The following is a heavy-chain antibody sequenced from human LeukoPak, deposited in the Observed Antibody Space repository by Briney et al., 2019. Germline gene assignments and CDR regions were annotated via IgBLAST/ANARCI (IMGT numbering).Heavy chain of an antibody. CDR1: GGSISSGDFY. CDR2: IYYSGST. Sequence: SETLSLTCTVSGGSISSGDFYWSWIRQPPGKGLEWIGYIYYSGSTYYNPSLKSRVTISVDTSKNQFSLKLSSVTAADTAVYYCARSQLQGGWFVPWGQGTLVTVSS. J-gene: IGHJ5*02. CDR3: ARSQLQGGWFVP. V-gene: IGHV4-30-4*01. D-gene: IGHD2-2*01.